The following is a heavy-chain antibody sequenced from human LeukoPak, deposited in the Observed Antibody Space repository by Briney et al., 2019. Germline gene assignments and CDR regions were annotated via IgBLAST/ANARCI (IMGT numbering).Heavy chain of an antibody. D-gene: IGHD6-13*01. CDR2: IYNSESI. Sequence: SETLSLTCTVSSGSLNGYYWSWIRHPAGKGLEWIGRIYNSESINYNPSLKSRVTMSIDTSKNQFSLKLNSVTAADTAVYYCARDRSSSYTRDWFDPWGQGALVTVSS. CDR1: SGSLNGYY. V-gene: IGHV4-4*07. J-gene: IGHJ5*02. CDR3: ARDRSSSYTRDWFDP.